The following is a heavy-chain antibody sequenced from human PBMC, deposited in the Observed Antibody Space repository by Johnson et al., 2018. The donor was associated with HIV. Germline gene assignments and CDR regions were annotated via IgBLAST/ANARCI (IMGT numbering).Heavy chain of an antibody. Sequence: QVQLVESGGGVVQPGRSLRLSCAASGFPLNTYAMHWIRQAPGKGLEWMALISYDGNKKYHADSVKGRFTISRDNSKNTLYLQMNSLRLEDTAVYYCARQGGWAFDIWGQGTMVTVSS. D-gene: IGHD3-16*01. CDR1: GFPLNTYA. CDR3: ARQGGWAFDI. J-gene: IGHJ3*02. CDR2: ISYDGNKK. V-gene: IGHV3-30*04.